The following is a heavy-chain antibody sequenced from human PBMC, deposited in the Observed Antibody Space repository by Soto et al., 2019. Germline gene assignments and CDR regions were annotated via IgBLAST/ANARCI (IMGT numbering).Heavy chain of an antibody. V-gene: IGHV3-23*01. CDR2: ISGSCGST. CDR1: GFTFSSYA. J-gene: IGHJ4*02. CDR3: AKDSHILTGYYDDHFDY. Sequence: GGSLRLSCAASGFTFSSYAMSWVRQAPGKGLEWVSAISGSCGSTYYADSVKGRFTISRDNSKNTLYLQMNSLRAEDTAVYYCAKDSHILTGYYDDHFDYWGQGTLVTVSS. D-gene: IGHD3-9*01.